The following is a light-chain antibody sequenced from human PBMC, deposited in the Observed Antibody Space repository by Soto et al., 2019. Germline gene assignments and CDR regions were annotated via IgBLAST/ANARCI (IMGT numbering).Light chain of an antibody. CDR2: EVS. V-gene: IGLV2-14*01. CDR3: SSYTSSSTYV. CDR1: ISDVGGYNY. Sequence: QSLLTQPASVSGSPGQSITISCTGTISDVGGYNYVSWYQQHPGKAPKLMIYEVSNRPSGVSNRFSGSKSGNTASLTISGLQAEDEADYYCSSYTSSSTYVFGTGTKATVL. J-gene: IGLJ1*01.